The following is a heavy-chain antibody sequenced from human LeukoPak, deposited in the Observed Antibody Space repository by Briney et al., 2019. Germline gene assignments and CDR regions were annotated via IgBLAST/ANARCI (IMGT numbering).Heavy chain of an antibody. Sequence: SGPTLVKPTQTLTLTCTFSGFSLSTSGVGVGWIRQPPGKALEWLALIYWNDDKRYSPSLKSRLTITKDTSKNQVVLTMTNMDPVDTATYYCAHTGCSGGSCYSDFDYWGQGTLVTVSS. D-gene: IGHD2-15*01. CDR1: GFSLSTSGVG. CDR2: IYWNDDK. J-gene: IGHJ4*02. CDR3: AHTGCSGGSCYSDFDY. V-gene: IGHV2-5*01.